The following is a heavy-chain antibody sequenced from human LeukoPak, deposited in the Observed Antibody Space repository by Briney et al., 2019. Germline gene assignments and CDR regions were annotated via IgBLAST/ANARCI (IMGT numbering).Heavy chain of an antibody. D-gene: IGHD3-22*01. V-gene: IGHV3-11*01. J-gene: IGHJ4*02. CDR2: ISSSGSTT. CDR1: GFTFSDYY. CDR3: AKSSGYYYERNYFDY. Sequence: PGGSLRLSCAASGFTFSDYYMTWIRQAPGKGLEWVSYISSSGSTTHYADSVKGRFTISSDNAKNSLYVQMNNLRAEDTAVYYCAKSSGYYYERNYFDYWGQGTLVTVSS.